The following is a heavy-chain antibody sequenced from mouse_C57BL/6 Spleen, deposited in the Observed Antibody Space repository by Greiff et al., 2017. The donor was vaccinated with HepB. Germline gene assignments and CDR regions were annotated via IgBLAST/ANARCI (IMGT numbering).Heavy chain of an antibody. CDR1: GYTFTDYY. V-gene: IGHV1-26*01. CDR3: ARSHWTTVVAEDY. J-gene: IGHJ4*01. D-gene: IGHD1-1*01. Sequence: VQLKQSGPELVKPGASVKISCKASGYTFTDYYMNWVKQSHGKSLEWIGDINPNNGGTSYNQKFKGKATLTVDKSSSTAYMELRSLTSEDSAVYYWARSHWTTVVAEDYWGQGTSVTVSS. CDR2: INPNNGGT.